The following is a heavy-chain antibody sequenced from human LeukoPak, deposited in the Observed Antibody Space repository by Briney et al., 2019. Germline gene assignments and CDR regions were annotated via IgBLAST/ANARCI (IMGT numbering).Heavy chain of an antibody. CDR3: ARDMLGYYYGSGNYGSFDT. V-gene: IGHV4-59*11. Sequence: PSETLSLTCTVSGGSISNHYWTWIRQSPGKGVEWVGYIYYSGIRDYNPSLRRRVTMSVDTSKNHFSLKLNSLTAADTAVYYCARDMLGYYYGSGNYGSFDTWGQGTLVTVSS. CDR1: GGSISNHY. CDR2: IYYSGIR. D-gene: IGHD3-10*01. J-gene: IGHJ5*02.